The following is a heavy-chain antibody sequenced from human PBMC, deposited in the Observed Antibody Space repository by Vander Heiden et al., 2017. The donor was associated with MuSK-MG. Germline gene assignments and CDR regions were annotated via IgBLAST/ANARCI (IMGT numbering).Heavy chain of an antibody. V-gene: IGHV4-38-2*01. CDR1: GYSISSGYY. CDR3: AGPEPYYDSSGVYAFDI. Sequence: QVQLQESGPGLVKPSETLSLTCAVSGYSISSGYYWGWIRQPPGKGLEWIGSIYHSGSTYYNPSLKSRVTISVDTSKNQFSLKLSSVTAADTAVYYCAGPEPYYDSSGVYAFDIWGQGTMVTVSS. J-gene: IGHJ3*02. D-gene: IGHD3-22*01. CDR2: IYHSGST.